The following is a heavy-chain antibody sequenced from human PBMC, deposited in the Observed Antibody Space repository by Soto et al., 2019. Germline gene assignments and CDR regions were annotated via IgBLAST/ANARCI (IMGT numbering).Heavy chain of an antibody. Sequence: QVQLVQSGAEVKKPWASVKVACKASGYTCTSYGISWVRHAPGHGLEWMGWISAYNGNRNYAQKLQGRLTMTTATSTSTAYMELRSLRSDDTAVYYCARDRKDILVVVAADWFDPGGQGTLVTVSS. CDR1: GYTCTSYG. CDR2: ISAYNGNR. D-gene: IGHD2-15*01. J-gene: IGHJ5*02. CDR3: ARDRKDILVVVAADWFDP. V-gene: IGHV1-18*04.